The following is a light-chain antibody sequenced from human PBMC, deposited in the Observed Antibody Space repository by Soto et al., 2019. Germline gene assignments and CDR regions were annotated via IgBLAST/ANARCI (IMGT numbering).Light chain of an antibody. CDR2: AAS. CDR1: QTISSY. CDR3: QQSYSTTWT. Sequence: DIQMTQSPSSLSASVGDRVTITCRASQTISSYLNWYQQKPGRAPRLLIYAASSLQSGVPSRFSGRGSVTDFTRTISSLQPEDFATYFCQQSYSTTWTFGQGTKVEI. V-gene: IGKV1-39*01. J-gene: IGKJ1*01.